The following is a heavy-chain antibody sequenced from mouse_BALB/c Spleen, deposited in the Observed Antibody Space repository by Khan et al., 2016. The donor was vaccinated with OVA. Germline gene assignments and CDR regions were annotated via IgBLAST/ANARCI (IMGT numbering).Heavy chain of an antibody. D-gene: IGHD2-1*01. CDR3: ARYGNYAMDY. V-gene: IGHV5-17*02. Sequence: EVELVESGGGLVQPGGSRKLSCAASGFTFSSFGMHWVRQAPEKGLEWVTYISSGSSTIYYADTVKGRFTISRDNPKNTLFLQMTSLRSEDTAMYYCARYGNYAMDYWGQGPSVTVSS. CDR2: ISSGSSTI. J-gene: IGHJ4*01. CDR1: GFTFSSFG.